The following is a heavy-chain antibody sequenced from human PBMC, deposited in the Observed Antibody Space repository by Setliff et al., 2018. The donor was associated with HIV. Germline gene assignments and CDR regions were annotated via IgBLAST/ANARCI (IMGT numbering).Heavy chain of an antibody. CDR1: GYSVSSGYY. D-gene: IGHD3-22*01. Sequence: PSETLSLTCAVSGYSVSSGYYWGWIRQPPGKGLEWIGSFYHSGSTFYNPSLKSRVTISLDTSKNQFSLKLRSVTAADTAVYYCAGHWNYDTGLDPFDIWGQGAMGTVSS. V-gene: IGHV4-38-2*01. CDR2: FYHSGST. J-gene: IGHJ3*02. CDR3: AGHWNYDTGLDPFDI.